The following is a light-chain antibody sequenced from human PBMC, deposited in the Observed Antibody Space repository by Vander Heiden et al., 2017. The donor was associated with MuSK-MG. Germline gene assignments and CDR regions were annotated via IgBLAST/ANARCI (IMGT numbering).Light chain of an antibody. J-gene: IGKJ2*01. CDR1: QSISNY. CDR3: QQTYSTHS. CDR2: APS. V-gene: IGKV1-39*01. Sequence: DIQMTQSPSSQSASVGDRVIITCRASQSISNYLNWYQQKPGQAPKLLIHAPSSLKSGVPSRFSGSGSGTDFTLTISSLQPEDFATYYCQQTYSTHSFGQGTKLEIK.